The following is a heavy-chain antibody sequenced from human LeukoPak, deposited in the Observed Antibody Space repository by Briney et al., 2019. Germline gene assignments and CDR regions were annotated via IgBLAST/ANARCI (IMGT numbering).Heavy chain of an antibody. CDR1: GGSISGYY. V-gene: IGHV4-59*03. J-gene: IGHJ4*02. Sequence: SETLSLTCTVSGGSISGYYWSWIRQAPGKGLEWIGYIHYSGSTNYNPSLKSRVTISVDTSKNQFSLKLSSVTAADTAVYYCAKYFAAAGESHLDSWGQGSLVTVSS. D-gene: IGHD6-13*01. CDR3: AKYFAAAGESHLDS. CDR2: IHYSGST.